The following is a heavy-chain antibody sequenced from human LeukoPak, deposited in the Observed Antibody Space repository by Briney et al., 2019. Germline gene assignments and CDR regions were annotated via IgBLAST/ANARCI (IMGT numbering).Heavy chain of an antibody. D-gene: IGHD6-13*01. V-gene: IGHV3-20*04. CDR1: GFTFDDYG. J-gene: IGHJ6*03. Sequence: PGGSLRLSCAASGFTFDDYGMSWVRQAPGKGLEWVSGINWNGGSTGYADSVKGRFTISRDNSKNTLYLQMNSLRAEDTAVYYCAKEGSSSWDLGRYYYYMDVWGKGTTVTVSS. CDR2: INWNGGST. CDR3: AKEGSSSWDLGRYYYYMDV.